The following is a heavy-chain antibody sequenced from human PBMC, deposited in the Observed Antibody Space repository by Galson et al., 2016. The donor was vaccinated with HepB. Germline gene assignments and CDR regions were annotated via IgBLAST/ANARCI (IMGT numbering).Heavy chain of an antibody. CDR3: ARQRFGELYWFDP. Sequence: SLRLSCAASGFVFSRFAMSWVRQAPGKGLEWVSGISDIDGRTYYADSVKGRFTISRDNFKNTLSLQMNSLRADDTATYYCARQRFGELYWFDPWGQGTLVIVSS. D-gene: IGHD3-10*01. CDR1: GFVFSRFA. CDR2: ISDIDGRT. V-gene: IGHV3-23*01. J-gene: IGHJ5*02.